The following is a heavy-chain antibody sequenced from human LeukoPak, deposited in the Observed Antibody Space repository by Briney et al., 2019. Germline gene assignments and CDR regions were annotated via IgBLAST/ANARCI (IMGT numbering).Heavy chain of an antibody. J-gene: IGHJ6*02. Sequence: ASVKVSCKASGYTFTSYGISWVRQAPGQGLEWMGWISAYNGNTNYAQKLQGRVTMTTDTSTSTAYMELRSLRSDDTAVYYCARIGHNWNDWGAYYYYYGMDVWGQGTTVTVSS. CDR3: ARIGHNWNDWGAYYYYYGMDV. CDR1: GYTFTSYG. V-gene: IGHV1-18*01. D-gene: IGHD1-1*01. CDR2: ISAYNGNT.